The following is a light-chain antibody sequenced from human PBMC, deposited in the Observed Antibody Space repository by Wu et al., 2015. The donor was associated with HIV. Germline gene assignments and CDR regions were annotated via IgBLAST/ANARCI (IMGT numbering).Light chain of an antibody. CDR3: HLYSSAWT. Sequence: IVLTQSPGTLSLSPGERATLSCRASQSVRSSYLAWYQQKPGQAPRLLIYGASNRATGIPDRFSGSGSGTDFTLTIRRLGPEDLAVYYCHLYSSAWTFGQGTKVEVK. J-gene: IGKJ1*01. CDR2: GAS. V-gene: IGKV3-20*01. CDR1: QSVRSSY.